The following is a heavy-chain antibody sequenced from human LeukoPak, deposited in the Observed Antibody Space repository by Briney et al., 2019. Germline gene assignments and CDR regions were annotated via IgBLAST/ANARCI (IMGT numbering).Heavy chain of an antibody. CDR2: ISWNSGSI. CDR1: GFTFDDYA. CDR3: AKDMGSGSYQGAFDI. V-gene: IGHV3-9*03. J-gene: IGHJ3*02. D-gene: IGHD1-26*01. Sequence: SLRLSCAASGFTFDDYAMHWVRQAPGKGLEWVSGISWNSGSIGYADSVKGRFTISRDNAKNSLYLQMNSLRAGDMALYYCAKDMGSGSYQGAFDIWGQGTMVTVSS.